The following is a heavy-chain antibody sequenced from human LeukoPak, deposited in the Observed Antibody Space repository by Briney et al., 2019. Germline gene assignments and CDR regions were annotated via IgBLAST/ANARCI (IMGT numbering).Heavy chain of an antibody. V-gene: IGHV3-7*01. CDR1: GFTFSSYW. D-gene: IGHD1-1*01. Sequence: PGGSLRLSCAASGFTFSSYWMSWVRQAPGKGLEWVANIKQDGSEKYYVDSVKGRFTISRDNAKNSLYLQMNSLRAEDTAVYYCARVASTTRRHDAFDIWGLGTMVTVSS. J-gene: IGHJ3*02. CDR3: ARVASTTRRHDAFDI. CDR2: IKQDGSEK.